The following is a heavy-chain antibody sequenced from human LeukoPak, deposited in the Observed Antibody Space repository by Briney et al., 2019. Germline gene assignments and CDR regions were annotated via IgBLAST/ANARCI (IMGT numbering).Heavy chain of an antibody. CDR2: IRWNSSSI. CDR3: AKGLRFLEWLFPEENYYYYGMDV. J-gene: IGHJ6*02. CDR1: GFTFDDYA. Sequence: GRSLRLSCAASGFTFDDYAMHWVRQAPGKGLEWVSGIRWNSSSIGYADSVKGRFTISRDNAKNSLYLQMNSLRAEDTALYYCAKGLRFLEWLFPEENYYYYGMDVWGQGTTVTVSS. V-gene: IGHV3-9*01. D-gene: IGHD3-3*01.